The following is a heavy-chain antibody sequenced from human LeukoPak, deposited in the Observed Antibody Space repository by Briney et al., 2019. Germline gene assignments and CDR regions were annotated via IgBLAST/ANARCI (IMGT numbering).Heavy chain of an antibody. CDR2: IKEDGNAK. CDR1: GFSFSTYW. CDR3: AKAPVTSCRGAYCYPFDS. J-gene: IGHJ4*02. Sequence: GGSLRLSCAVSGFSFSTYWMGWVRQAPGKGLEWVASIKEDGNAKHYVDSVKGRFTISRDSAKKSMYLQMNSLRAEDTAVYYCAKAPVTSCRGAYCYPFDSWGQGTLVTVSS. D-gene: IGHD2-21*01. V-gene: IGHV3-7*01.